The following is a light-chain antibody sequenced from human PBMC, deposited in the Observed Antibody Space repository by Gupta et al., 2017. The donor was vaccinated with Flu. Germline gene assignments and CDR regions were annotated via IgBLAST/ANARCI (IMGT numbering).Light chain of an antibody. CDR3: LQHNNYPLT. CDR1: QGIRHD. CDR2: AAS. Sequence: GDRVTITCRASQGIRHDLGWYQQKPGKAPRPLIYAASSLQSGVPSRFSGGGSGTEFTLTISSLQPEDFATYYCLQHNNYPLTFGHGTRLEI. V-gene: IGKV1-17*01. J-gene: IGKJ5*01.